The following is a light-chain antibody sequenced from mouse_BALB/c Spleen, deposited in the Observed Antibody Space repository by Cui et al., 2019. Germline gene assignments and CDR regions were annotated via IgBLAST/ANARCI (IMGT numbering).Light chain of an antibody. CDR2: EIS. CDR1: SSVSY. Sequence: EIVLTQSPAITAASLGQKVTITCSASSSVSYMHWYQQKSGTSPKPLIYEISKLASGVPSRFSGSGSGTSYSLTISSMEAEDAADYYCHQWNYPLWTFGGGTKLEIK. J-gene: IGKJ1*01. V-gene: IGKV4-86*01. CDR3: HQWNYPLWT.